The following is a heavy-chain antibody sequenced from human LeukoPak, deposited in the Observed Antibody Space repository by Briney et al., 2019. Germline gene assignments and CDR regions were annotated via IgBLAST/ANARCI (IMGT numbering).Heavy chain of an antibody. CDR1: GGSISSYY. J-gene: IGHJ5*02. Sequence: PSETLSLTCTVSGGSISSYYWSWIRQPPGKGLEWIGYIYYSGSTNYNPSLKSRVTISVDTSKNQFSLKLSSVTAADTAVYCCARDHSSIAWFDPWGQGTLVTVSS. D-gene: IGHD6-6*01. CDR3: ARDHSSIAWFDP. CDR2: IYYSGST. V-gene: IGHV4-59*01.